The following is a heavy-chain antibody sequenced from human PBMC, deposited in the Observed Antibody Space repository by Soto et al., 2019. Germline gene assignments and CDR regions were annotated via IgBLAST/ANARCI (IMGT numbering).Heavy chain of an antibody. CDR1: GNTFTNYY. V-gene: IGHV1-46*01. CDR2: INPSGGHT. Sequence: QVQLMQSGAEVKKPGASVKVSCKASGNTFTNYYIHWVRQAPGQGLEWMGTINPSGGHTTYAQKFRGRVTMTGDTSTSTLYMERTSLRSEDTAVYYCARGGHVVVVTAAFDSGGQGTLVTVSS. D-gene: IGHD2-21*02. J-gene: IGHJ4*02. CDR3: ARGGHVVVVTAAFDS.